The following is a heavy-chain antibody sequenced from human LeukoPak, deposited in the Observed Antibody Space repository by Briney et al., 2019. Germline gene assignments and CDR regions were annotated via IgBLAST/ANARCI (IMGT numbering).Heavy chain of an antibody. Sequence: GGSLRLSCAASGFTFSSYAMHWVRQAPGKGLEYVSAISTNGGSTYYANSVKGRFTISRDNSKNTLYLQMGSPRAEDMAVYYCARDSSSSWYDYWGQGTLVTVSS. J-gene: IGHJ4*02. CDR1: GFTFSSYA. CDR2: ISTNGGST. V-gene: IGHV3-64*01. D-gene: IGHD6-13*01. CDR3: ARDSSSSWYDY.